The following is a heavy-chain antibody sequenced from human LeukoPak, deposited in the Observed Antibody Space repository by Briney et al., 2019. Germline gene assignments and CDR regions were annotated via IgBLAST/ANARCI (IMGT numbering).Heavy chain of an antibody. CDR1: GFTFSSYE. D-gene: IGHD2-8*02. CDR2: IKQDGTEK. V-gene: IGHV3-7*03. Sequence: GGSLRLSCAASGFTFSSYEMNWVRQAPGKGLEWVANIKQDGTEKYYVDSVKGRFTISRDYARKSLYLQLNSLRAEDTAIYYCATYRQVLLPFESWGQGTLVTVSS. CDR3: ATYRQVLLPFES. J-gene: IGHJ4*02.